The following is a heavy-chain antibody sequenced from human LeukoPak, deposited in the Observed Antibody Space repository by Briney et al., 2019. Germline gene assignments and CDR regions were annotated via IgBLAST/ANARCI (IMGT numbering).Heavy chain of an antibody. J-gene: IGHJ4*02. D-gene: IGHD3-10*01. CDR3: ARDLDYYGSGDFDY. V-gene: IGHV3-7*01. CDR2: IKQDGSEK. Sequence: GGSLRLSCAASGFTFSSYWMSWVRQAPGKGLEWVANIKQDGSEKYYVDSVKGRFTISRDNAKNSLYLQMNSLRAEDTAVYYCARDLDYYGSGDFDYWGQGTLVTVSS. CDR1: GFTFSSYW.